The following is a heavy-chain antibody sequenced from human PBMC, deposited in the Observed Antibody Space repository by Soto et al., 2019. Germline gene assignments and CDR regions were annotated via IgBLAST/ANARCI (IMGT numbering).Heavy chain of an antibody. CDR2: IIPALGTT. CDR1: GGPFSSHT. V-gene: IGHV1-69*08. D-gene: IGHD4-17*01. Sequence: QDQLVQSGAEVKKPGSSVKVSCKAFGGPFSSHTFSWVRQAPGQGLEWMGRIIPALGTTTYAQKFQGRVTITADESVTTVYMELNSLRTEDTAVYYCARTDFGDYWYLDLWGRGTLVTVSS. CDR3: ARTDFGDYWYLDL. J-gene: IGHJ2*01.